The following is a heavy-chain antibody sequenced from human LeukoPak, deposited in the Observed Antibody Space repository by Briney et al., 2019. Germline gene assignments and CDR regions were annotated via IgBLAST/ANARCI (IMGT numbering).Heavy chain of an antibody. CDR2: ISSSAI. D-gene: IGHD3-9*01. V-gene: IGHV3-48*01. Sequence: GSLRLSCAASGFSFSAYSMNWVRQAPGEGLEWVSYISSSAIYYADSVKGRFTLSRDSAKNSLYLQMNSLRVEDTAVYYCVRDHDWAFDYWGQGALVTVSS. J-gene: IGHJ4*02. CDR3: VRDHDWAFDY. CDR1: GFSFSAYS.